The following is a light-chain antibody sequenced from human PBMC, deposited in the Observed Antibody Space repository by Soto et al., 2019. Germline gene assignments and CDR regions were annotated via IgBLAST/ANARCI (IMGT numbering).Light chain of an antibody. Sequence: IRMTQSPSTLSASVGDRVTITCRASQSISSWLAWYQQKPGKAPKLLIYDASNLESGVPSIFSGSGSGTEFTLTISSLPPDNFATYYCQQYSTYSTFGQRTKVDNK. CDR1: QSISSW. V-gene: IGKV1-5*01. J-gene: IGKJ1*01. CDR3: QQYSTYST. CDR2: DAS.